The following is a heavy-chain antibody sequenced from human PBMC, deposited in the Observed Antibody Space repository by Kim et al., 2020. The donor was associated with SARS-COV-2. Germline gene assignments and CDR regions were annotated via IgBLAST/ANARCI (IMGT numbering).Heavy chain of an antibody. CDR2: ISSSSSYI. J-gene: IGHJ3*02. CDR3: ARGDVLRYFDWLLDAFDI. D-gene: IGHD3-9*01. Sequence: GGSLRLSCAASGFTFSIYSMNWVRQAPGKGLEWVSSISSSSSYIYYADSVKGRFTISRDNAKNSLYLQMNSLRAEDTAVYYCARGDVLRYFDWLLDAFDIWGQGTMVTVSS. CDR1: GFTFSIYS. V-gene: IGHV3-21*01.